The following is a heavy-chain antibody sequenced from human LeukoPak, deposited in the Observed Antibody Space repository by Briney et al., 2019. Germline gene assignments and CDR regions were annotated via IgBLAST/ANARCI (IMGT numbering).Heavy chain of an antibody. J-gene: IGHJ4*02. CDR2: INGSGGRT. V-gene: IGHV3-11*04. CDR3: AKDLGYCSGTSCYAFDY. D-gene: IGHD2-2*03. CDR1: GFTFRAYY. Sequence: GGSLRLSCAASGFTFRAYYMTWIRQAQGKGLDWVSVINGSGGRTYYADSVKGRFTISRDNAKNSLFLQMNSMRAEDTAVYYCAKDLGYCSGTSCYAFDYWGQGTLVSVSS.